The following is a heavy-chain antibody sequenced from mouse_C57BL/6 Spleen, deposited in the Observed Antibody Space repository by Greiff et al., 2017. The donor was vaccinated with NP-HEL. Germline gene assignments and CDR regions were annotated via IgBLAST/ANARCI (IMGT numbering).Heavy chain of an antibody. CDR3: ARRTGSSYRDFDY. CDR1: GFNIKNTY. CDR2: IDPANGNT. V-gene: IGHV14-3*01. J-gene: IGHJ2*01. Sequence: EVMLVESVAELVRPGASVKLSCTASGFNIKNTYMHWVKQRPEQGLEWIGRIDPANGNTKYAPKFQGKATITADTSSNTAYLQLSSLTSEDTAIYYCARRTGSSYRDFDYWGQGTTLTVSS. D-gene: IGHD1-1*01.